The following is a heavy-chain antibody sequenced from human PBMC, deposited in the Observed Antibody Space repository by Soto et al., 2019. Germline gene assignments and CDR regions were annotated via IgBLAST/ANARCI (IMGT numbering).Heavy chain of an antibody. V-gene: IGHV1-69*01. CDR2: IIPIFGTA. CDR1: GGTFSSYA. CDR3: ARGGAVAGYFDY. D-gene: IGHD6-19*01. Sequence: QVQLVQSGAEVKKPGSSVKVSCKASGGTFSSYAISWVRQAPGQGLEWMGGIIPIFGTANYAQKFQGRVTITADESTSTAYMERCSLRSEETAVYYGARGGAVAGYFDYWGQGTLVTVSS. J-gene: IGHJ4*02.